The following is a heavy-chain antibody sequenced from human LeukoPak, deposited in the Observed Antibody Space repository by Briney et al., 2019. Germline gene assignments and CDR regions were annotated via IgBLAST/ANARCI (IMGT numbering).Heavy chain of an antibody. CDR1: GYIFTTYW. Sequence: GESLKISCQASGYIFTTYWIGWVRQMPGKGLERMGNIYPSGFYTRYSPSFQGQVTISADKSINAAYLQWTGLKTSDTAMYNCARLQWDYDNYKCFDTWGQGTLVTVAS. V-gene: IGHV5-51*01. D-gene: IGHD4-11*01. J-gene: IGHJ5*02. CDR3: ARLQWDYDNYKCFDT. CDR2: IYPSGFYT.